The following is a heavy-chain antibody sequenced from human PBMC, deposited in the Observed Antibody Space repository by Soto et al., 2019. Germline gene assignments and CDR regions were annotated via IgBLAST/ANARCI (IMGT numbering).Heavy chain of an antibody. CDR1: GYSFTSYG. CDR2: IYPGDSDT. CDR3: ARDLEPRTTVTIGEFDP. D-gene: IGHD4-17*01. Sequence: PGESLKISCKGSGYSFTSYGIGWVRQMPGKGLEWMGIIYPGDSDTRYSPSFQGQVTISADKSISTAYLQWSSLKASDTAMYYCARDLEPRTTVTIGEFDPCGQGTLVTASS. J-gene: IGHJ5*02. V-gene: IGHV5-51*01.